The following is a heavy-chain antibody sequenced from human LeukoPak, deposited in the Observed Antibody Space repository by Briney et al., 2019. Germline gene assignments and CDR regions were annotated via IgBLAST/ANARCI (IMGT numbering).Heavy chain of an antibody. D-gene: IGHD6-13*01. Sequence: PGGSLRLSCAAPGFTFSSYAMSWVRQAPGKGLEWVSAISGSGGSIYYADSVKGRFTISRDNSKNTLYLQMNSLRAEDTAVYYCAKGDSSSWYRGAFDIWGQGTMVTVSS. CDR3: AKGDSSSWYRGAFDI. J-gene: IGHJ3*02. CDR2: ISGSGGSI. CDR1: GFTFSSYA. V-gene: IGHV3-23*01.